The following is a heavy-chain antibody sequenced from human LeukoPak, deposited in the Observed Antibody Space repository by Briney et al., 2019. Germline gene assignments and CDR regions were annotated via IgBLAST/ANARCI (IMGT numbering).Heavy chain of an antibody. CDR1: GFSFTSYE. V-gene: IGHV3-48*03. Sequence: PGGSLRLSCAVSGFSFTSYEMNWVRQAPGKGLEWVSYISTSGVTIYYAESVRGRFTISRDNAKNSLYLQMNSLRAEVTALYYCARGYINAPLDYWGQGTLVTVSS. CDR3: ARGYINAPLDY. J-gene: IGHJ4*02. D-gene: IGHD4-11*01. CDR2: ISTSGVTI.